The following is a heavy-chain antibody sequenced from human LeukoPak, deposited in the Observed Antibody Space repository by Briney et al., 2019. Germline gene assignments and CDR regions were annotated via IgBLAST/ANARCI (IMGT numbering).Heavy chain of an antibody. V-gene: IGHV4-4*02. J-gene: IGHJ4*02. Sequence: SETLSLTCAVSGGSISSSNWWSWVRQPPGKGLEWIGEIYHSGSTNYNPSLKSRVTISVDTSKNQFSLKLSSVTAADTAVYYCAGVPPFVYYFDYWGQGLLVTVSS. CDR2: IYHSGST. D-gene: IGHD2/OR15-2a*01. CDR1: GGSISSSNW. CDR3: AGVPPFVYYFDY.